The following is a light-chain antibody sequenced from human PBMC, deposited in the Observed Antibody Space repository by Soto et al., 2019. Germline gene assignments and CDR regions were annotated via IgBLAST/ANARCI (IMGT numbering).Light chain of an antibody. CDR3: QQYDNWLRT. CDR2: GAS. Sequence: EIVMTQSPATLSVSPGERATLSCRASQSVSSNLAWYQQKPGQAPRLLIYGASTRATGIPERFSGFGSGTDFTLTISSLQSEGLAVYYCQQYDNWLRTFGQGTKLEIK. V-gene: IGKV3-15*01. J-gene: IGKJ2*01. CDR1: QSVSSN.